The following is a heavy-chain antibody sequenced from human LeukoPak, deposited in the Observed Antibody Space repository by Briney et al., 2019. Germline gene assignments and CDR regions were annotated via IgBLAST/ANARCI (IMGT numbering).Heavy chain of an antibody. CDR1: GFTFSDYS. V-gene: IGHV3-21*01. Sequence: PGGSLRLSCAASGFTFSDYSMNWVRQTPGRGLEWVSSISPSGRSISYADSVKGRFTISRDNAKNPLYLQMSSLRAEDTAVYYCASFRTGYSYYFDHWGQGTLVTVSS. J-gene: IGHJ4*02. CDR2: ISPSGRSI. D-gene: IGHD3/OR15-3a*01. CDR3: ASFRTGYSYYFDH.